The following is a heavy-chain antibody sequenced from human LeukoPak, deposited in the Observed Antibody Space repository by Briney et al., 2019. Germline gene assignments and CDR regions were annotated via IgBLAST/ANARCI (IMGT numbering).Heavy chain of an antibody. D-gene: IGHD1-26*01. V-gene: IGHV4-4*07. J-gene: IGHJ6*03. Sequence: SETLSLTCTVSGRLISSYYWSWIRQPAGKGLEWIGRIHTSGSTNYNPSLKSRVTMAVDTSKNQFSLKLSSVTAADTAVYYCAREGSYYGYYYNMDVWGKGTTVTVSS. CDR1: GRLISSYY. CDR3: AREGSYYGYYYNMDV. CDR2: IHTSGST.